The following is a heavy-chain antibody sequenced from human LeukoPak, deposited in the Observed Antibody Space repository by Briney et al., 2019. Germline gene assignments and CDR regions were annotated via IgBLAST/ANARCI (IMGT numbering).Heavy chain of an antibody. D-gene: IGHD2-2*01. CDR2: ISWNSGSL. J-gene: IGHJ4*02. V-gene: IGHV3-9*03. Sequence: PGGSLRLSCVASGFTFDDYAMHWVRQGPGKGLEWVSSISWNSGSLGYADSVKGRFTISRDNAKNSLYLQMNSLRAEDMALYYCAKDYCSSTSCYFDYWGQGTLATVSS. CDR3: AKDYCSSTSCYFDY. CDR1: GFTFDDYA.